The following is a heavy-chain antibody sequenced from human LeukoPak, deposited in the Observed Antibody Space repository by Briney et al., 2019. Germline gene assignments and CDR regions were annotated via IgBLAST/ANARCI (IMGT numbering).Heavy chain of an antibody. CDR3: AKHKENYGDSCLDDY. D-gene: IGHD4-17*01. CDR2: ISGSGGRT. Sequence: GGSLRLSCAVSGFTFDDHGMSWVRQAPGKGLEWVSGISGSGGRTNYADSVKGRFTISRDNTKNTLYLQMNSLGADDTAVYYCAKHKENYGDSCLDDYWGQGALVTVSS. J-gene: IGHJ4*02. CDR1: GFTFDDHG. V-gene: IGHV3-23*01.